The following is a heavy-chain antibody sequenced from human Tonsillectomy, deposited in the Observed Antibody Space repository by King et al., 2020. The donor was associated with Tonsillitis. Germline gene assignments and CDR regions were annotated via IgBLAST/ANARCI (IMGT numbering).Heavy chain of an antibody. CDR3: ARHPPPSNWGSFFYYYGMDV. J-gene: IGHJ6*02. Sequence: VQLVESGAEVKKPGESLKISCKGSGYSFTSYWIGWVRQMPGKGLEWMGIIYPGDSDTRYSPSFQGQVTISADKSISTAYLQWSSLKASDTAMYYCARHPPPSNWGSFFYYYGMDVWGQGTTVTVSS. CDR1: GYSFTSYW. CDR2: IYPGDSDT. V-gene: IGHV5-51*01. D-gene: IGHD7-27*01.